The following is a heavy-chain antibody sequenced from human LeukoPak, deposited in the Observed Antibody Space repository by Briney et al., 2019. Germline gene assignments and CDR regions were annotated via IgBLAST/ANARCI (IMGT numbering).Heavy chain of an antibody. V-gene: IGHV4-39*01. CDR3: ARHPAFDGDSSPSNYGMDV. D-gene: IGHD2-21*02. J-gene: IGHJ6*02. CDR2: IFYSGIT. CDR1: GGSISSSTSF. Sequence: SETLSLTCIVSGGSISSSTSFWGWIRQPPGKGLEWIGTIFYSGITYYSPSLKSRVTISVDTSNNQFSLKLSSVTAADAAVYYCARHPAFDGDSSPSNYGMDVWGQGTTVTVSS.